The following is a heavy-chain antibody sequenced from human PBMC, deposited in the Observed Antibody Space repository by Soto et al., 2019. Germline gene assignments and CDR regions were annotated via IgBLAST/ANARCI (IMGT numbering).Heavy chain of an antibody. CDR3: ARLVDTAMVKVWDYYYGMDV. V-gene: IGHV5-51*01. D-gene: IGHD5-18*01. CDR2: IYPGDSDT. CDR1: GYSFTSYW. Sequence: GESLKISCKGSGYSFTSYWIGWVRQMPGKGLEWMGIIYPGDSDTRYSPSFQGQVTISADKSISTAYLQWSSLKASDTAMYYCARLVDTAMVKVWDYYYGMDVWGQGTTVTVSS. J-gene: IGHJ6*02.